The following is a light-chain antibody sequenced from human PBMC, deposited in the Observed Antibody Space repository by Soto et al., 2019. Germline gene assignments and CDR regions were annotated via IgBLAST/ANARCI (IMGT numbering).Light chain of an antibody. CDR3: SSYTSSSTLVV. V-gene: IGLV2-14*01. Sequence: QSALTQPASVSGSPGQSITISCTGTSSDVGGYNYVSWYQQHPGKAPKLMIFEVSNRPSGVSNRFSGSKSVNTTSLTISGLQAEDEADYYCSSYTSSSTLVVFVGGTKLTVL. J-gene: IGLJ2*01. CDR2: EVS. CDR1: SSDVGGYNY.